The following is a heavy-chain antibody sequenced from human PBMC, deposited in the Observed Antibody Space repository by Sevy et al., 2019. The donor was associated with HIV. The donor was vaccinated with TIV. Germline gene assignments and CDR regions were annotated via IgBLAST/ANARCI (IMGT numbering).Heavy chain of an antibody. CDR2: ISGSGSDI. V-gene: IGHV3-11*01. Sequence: GGSLRLSCAASGFTFSDHYMSWIRQAPGKGLEWVSYISGSGSDIFYADSVKGRFTISRDNARNSLFLQMNGLRAEDTAIYYCARGHYSMDVWGQGTTVTVSS. CDR3: ARGHYSMDV. J-gene: IGHJ6*02. CDR1: GFTFSDHY.